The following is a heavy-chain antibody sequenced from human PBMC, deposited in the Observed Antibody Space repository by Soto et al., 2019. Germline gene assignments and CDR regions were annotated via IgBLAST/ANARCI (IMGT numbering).Heavy chain of an antibody. CDR2: ISGSGGST. Sequence: GGSLRLSCAASGFTFSSYAMSWVRQAPGKGLEWVSAISGSGGSTYYADSVKGRFTISRDNSKNTLHLQMNSVRAEDTAVYYCAIPYDSSGYYFPFHYWGQGTLVTVSS. J-gene: IGHJ4*02. D-gene: IGHD3-22*01. CDR1: GFTFSSYA. V-gene: IGHV3-23*01. CDR3: AIPYDSSGYYFPFHY.